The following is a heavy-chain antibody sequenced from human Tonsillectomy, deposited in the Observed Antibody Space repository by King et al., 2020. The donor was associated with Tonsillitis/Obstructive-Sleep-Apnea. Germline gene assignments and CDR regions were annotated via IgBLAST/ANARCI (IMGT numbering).Heavy chain of an antibody. Sequence: EVQLVESGGGLIQPGGSLRLSCAASGFTFSTHWMHWVRQVPGKGLEWLALINSDGSSTTYADSVKGRITISRDNAKNTVYLQMNNLRAEDTAVYYCARETRPSPTVIRSWGQGTLVTVSS. J-gene: IGHJ5*02. V-gene: IGHV3-74*01. CDR2: INSDGSST. D-gene: IGHD2-2*01. CDR1: GFTFSTHW. CDR3: ARETRPSPTVIRS.